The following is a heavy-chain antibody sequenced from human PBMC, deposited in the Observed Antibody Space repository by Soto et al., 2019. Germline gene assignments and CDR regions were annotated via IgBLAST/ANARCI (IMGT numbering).Heavy chain of an antibody. D-gene: IGHD3-3*01. CDR2: VYYNGFT. V-gene: IGHV4-39*01. Sequence: PSETLSLTCTVSGGSISSSNYYWAWIRQSPGKGLEWIGSVYYNGFTYYNPSLKSRVTISVDTSKKQFSLQLASVTAADTAVYYCARGRTYYDFWSGYPSTPNYAEYYHGMDVWGEGTPVTVPS. CDR3: ARGRTYYDFWSGYPSTPNYAEYYHGMDV. J-gene: IGHJ6*04. CDR1: GGSISSSNYY.